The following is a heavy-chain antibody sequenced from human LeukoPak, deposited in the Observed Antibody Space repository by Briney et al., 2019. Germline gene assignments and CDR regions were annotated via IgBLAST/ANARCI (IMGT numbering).Heavy chain of an antibody. CDR2: ISGSGGST. Sequence: GGSLRLACAASGFTFSSYAMRWVRQAPGKGLEWVSAISGSGGSTYYADSVKGRFTISRDNSKNTLYLQMNSLRAEDTAVYYCAKDRVSDISSSWELDYWGQGTLVTVSS. V-gene: IGHV3-23*01. CDR1: GFTFSSYA. CDR3: AKDRVSDISSSWELDY. J-gene: IGHJ4*02. D-gene: IGHD6-13*01.